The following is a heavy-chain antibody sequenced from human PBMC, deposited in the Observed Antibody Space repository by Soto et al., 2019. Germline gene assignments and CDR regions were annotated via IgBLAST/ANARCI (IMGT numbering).Heavy chain of an antibody. CDR1: GFTFSSYG. CDR2: ISYDGSNK. CDR3: VAPELWFGDK. Sequence: QVQLVESGGGVVQPGRSLRLSCAASGFTFSSYGMHWVRQAPGKGLEWVAVISYDGSNKYYADSVKGRFTISRDNSKNTLYLQMNSLRAEDTAVYYCVAPELWFGDKWGQGTLVTVSS. J-gene: IGHJ4*02. D-gene: IGHD3-10*01. V-gene: IGHV3-30*03.